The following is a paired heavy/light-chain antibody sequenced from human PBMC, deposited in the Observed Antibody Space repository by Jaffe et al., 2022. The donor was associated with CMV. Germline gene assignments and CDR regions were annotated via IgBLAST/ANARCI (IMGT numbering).Heavy chain of an antibody. CDR3: ARSRLDYGDYGRMWFDP. CDR2: IYTSGST. D-gene: IGHD4-17*01. J-gene: IGHJ5*02. Sequence: QVQLQESGPGLVKPSETLSLTCTVSGGSISSYYWSWIRQPAGKGLEWIGRIYTSGSTNYNPSLKSRVTMSVDTSKNQFSLKLSSVTAADTAVYYCARSRLDYGDYGRMWFDPWGQGTLVTVSS. CDR1: GGSISSYY. V-gene: IGHV4-4*07.
Light chain of an antibody. J-gene: IGKJ1*01. V-gene: IGKV1-8*01. CDR1: QGISSY. CDR2: AAS. CDR3: QQYYSYSWT. Sequence: AIRMTQSPSSFSASTGDRVTITCRASQGISSYLAWYQQKPGKAPKLLIYAASTLQSGVPSRFSGSGSGTDFTLTISCLQSEDFATYYCQQYYSYSWTFGQGTKVEIK.